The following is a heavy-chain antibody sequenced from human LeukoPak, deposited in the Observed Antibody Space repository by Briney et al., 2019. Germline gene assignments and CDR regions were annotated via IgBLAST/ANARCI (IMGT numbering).Heavy chain of an antibody. CDR1: AGSIITDYYY. Sequence: SETLSLTCTISAGSIITDYYYCSWIRQPPGKVLEWIGYIYYSGSTYYNPSLESRVTISVDTSKNKFYLKVSTLTAADTAVYYCARGPADYYYYGMDVWGKGTTVTVSS. CDR2: IYYSGST. V-gene: IGHV4-30-4*01. J-gene: IGHJ6*04. CDR3: ARGPADYYYYGMDV.